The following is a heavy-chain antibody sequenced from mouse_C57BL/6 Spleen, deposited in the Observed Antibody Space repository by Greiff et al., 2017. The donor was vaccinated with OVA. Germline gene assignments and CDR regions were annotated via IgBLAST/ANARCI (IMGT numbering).Heavy chain of an antibody. CDR2: IDPSDSYT. D-gene: IGHD2-4*01. Sequence: QVQLQQPGAELVMPGASVKLSCKASGYTFTSYWMHWVKQRPGQGLEWIVEIDPSDSYTNYNQKFKGKSTLTVDKSSSTAYMQLSSLTSEDSAVYYCARGMITARFYAMDYWGQGTSVTVSS. CDR3: ARGMITARFYAMDY. V-gene: IGHV1-69*01. CDR1: GYTFTSYW. J-gene: IGHJ4*01.